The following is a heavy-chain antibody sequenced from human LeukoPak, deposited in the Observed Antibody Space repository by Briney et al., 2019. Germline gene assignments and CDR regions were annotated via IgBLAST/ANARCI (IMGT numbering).Heavy chain of an antibody. V-gene: IGHV4-31*03. D-gene: IGHD4-17*01. J-gene: IGHJ4*02. CDR1: GGSISSGGYY. Sequence: SQTLSLTRTVSGGSISSGGYYWSWIRQHPGKSLEWIGYIYYSGSTYYNPSLKSRVTISVDTSKNQFSLKLSSVTAADTAVYYCARSHDYGDYVFDYWGQGTLVTVSS. CDR2: IYYSGST. CDR3: ARSHDYGDYVFDY.